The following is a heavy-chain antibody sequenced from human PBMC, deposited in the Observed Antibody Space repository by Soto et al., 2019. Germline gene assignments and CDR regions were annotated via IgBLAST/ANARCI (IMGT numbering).Heavy chain of an antibody. V-gene: IGHV4-59*01. CDR2: IYNSGRY. CDR3: ARTLPNRQLFDS. Sequence: TLSLTCTVSGGFIWGWIRQSPDKGLEWIGYIYNSGRYNYNPSLESRLTISIDTSKNQFSLRLASVTAADTAVYYCARTLPNRQLFDSWSQGTLVTVSS. D-gene: IGHD1-1*01. J-gene: IGHJ4*02. CDR1: GGFI.